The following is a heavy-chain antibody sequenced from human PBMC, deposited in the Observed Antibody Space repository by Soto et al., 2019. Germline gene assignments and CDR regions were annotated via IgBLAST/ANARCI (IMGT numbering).Heavy chain of an antibody. V-gene: IGHV1-69*01. CDR2: IIPIFGTA. Sequence: QVQLVQSGAEVKKPGSSVKVSCKASGSTFSSYAISWVRQAPGQGLEWMGGIIPIFGTANYAQKFQGRVTITADESTSTAYMELSSLRSEDTAVYYCARDRPIFGVVTPNWFDPWGQGTLVTVSS. J-gene: IGHJ5*02. D-gene: IGHD3-3*01. CDR3: ARDRPIFGVVTPNWFDP. CDR1: GSTFSSYA.